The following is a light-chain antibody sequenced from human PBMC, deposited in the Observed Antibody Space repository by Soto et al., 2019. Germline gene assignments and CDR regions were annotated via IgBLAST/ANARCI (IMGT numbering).Light chain of an antibody. Sequence: EIVLTQSPGTLSLSPGERATLSCRASQSVSSSYLAWYQQKPGQAPRLLIYGASSRAIGIPDRFSGSGSGTDFALTISRREPEDFAVYYCQQYGSSPPYTFGQGTKLEIQ. CDR3: QQYGSSPPYT. J-gene: IGKJ2*01. CDR2: GAS. V-gene: IGKV3-20*01. CDR1: QSVSSSY.